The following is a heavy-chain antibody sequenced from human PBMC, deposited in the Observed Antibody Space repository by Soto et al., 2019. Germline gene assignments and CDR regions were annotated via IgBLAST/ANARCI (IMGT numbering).Heavy chain of an antibody. V-gene: IGHV4-59*01. CDR3: AREGLITGTSYYYYGMDV. Sequence: QVQLQESGPGLVKPSETLSLTCTVSGGSISSYYWSWIRQPPGKGLEWIGYIYYSGSTNYNPSLKSRVTISVDTSKKQFSLKLSSVTAADTAVYYCAREGLITGTSYYYYGMDVWGQGTTVTVSS. D-gene: IGHD1-7*01. CDR1: GGSISSYY. CDR2: IYYSGST. J-gene: IGHJ6*02.